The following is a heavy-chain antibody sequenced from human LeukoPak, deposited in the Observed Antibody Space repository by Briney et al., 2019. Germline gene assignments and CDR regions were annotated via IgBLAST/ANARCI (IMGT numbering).Heavy chain of an antibody. CDR2: ISAYNGNT. CDR3: ARDIKRSRARWENLGFDP. CDR1: GYTFTSYA. Sequence: ASVKVSCKASGYTFTSYAINWVRQAPGQGLEWMGWISAYNGNTNYAQKLQGRVTMTTDTSTSTAYMELTSLRSDDTAVYYCARDIKRSRARWENLGFDPWGQGTLVTVSS. J-gene: IGHJ5*02. D-gene: IGHD1-14*01. V-gene: IGHV1-18*01.